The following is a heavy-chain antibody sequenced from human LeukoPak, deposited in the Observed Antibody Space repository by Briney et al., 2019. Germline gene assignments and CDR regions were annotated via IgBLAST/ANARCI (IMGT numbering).Heavy chain of an antibody. D-gene: IGHD4-17*01. CDR1: GFTFSSYS. Sequence: PGGSLRLSCAASGFTFSSYSMNWVRQAPGKGLEWVSSISSSSSHIYYADSVKGRFTISRDNAKNSLYLQMNSLRAEDTAVYYCASLDYGDWNAFDIWGQGTMVTVSS. CDR3: ASLDYGDWNAFDI. J-gene: IGHJ3*02. CDR2: ISSSSSHI. V-gene: IGHV3-21*01.